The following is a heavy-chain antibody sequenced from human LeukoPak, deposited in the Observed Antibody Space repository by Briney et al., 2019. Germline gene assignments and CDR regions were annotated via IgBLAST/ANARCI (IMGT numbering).Heavy chain of an antibody. V-gene: IGHV3-74*01. CDR3: ARDPGYESWSPFWGGMDF. D-gene: IGHD3-16*01. CDR2: ITREGSST. Sequence: GRSLRLSCAASVFTPSSACMHWVPQAPREGLVWGSRITREGSSTTYADSSKGRFTTSRENAKNTLYLQMDSLRDDETAVYYCARDPGYESWSPFWGGMDFWGNGTTVIVSS. CDR1: VFTPSSAC. J-gene: IGHJ6*04.